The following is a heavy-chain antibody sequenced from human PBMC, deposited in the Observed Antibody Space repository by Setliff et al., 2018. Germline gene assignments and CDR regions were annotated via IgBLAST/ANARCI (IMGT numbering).Heavy chain of an antibody. D-gene: IGHD1-26*01. CDR2: IYHSGST. Sequence: SETLSLTCAVSGYSISSGYYWGWIRQPPGKGLEWIGSIYHSGSTYYSPSLKSRVTISVDTSKKQFSLKLSSVTAADTAVYYCAREGGGSYLNWYFDLWGRGTLVTVSS. CDR3: AREGGGSYLNWYFDL. J-gene: IGHJ2*01. CDR1: GYSISSGYY. V-gene: IGHV4-38-2*02.